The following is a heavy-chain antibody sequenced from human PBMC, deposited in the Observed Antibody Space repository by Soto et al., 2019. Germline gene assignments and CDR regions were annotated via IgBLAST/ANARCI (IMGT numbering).Heavy chain of an antibody. J-gene: IGHJ4*02. V-gene: IGHV5-51*01. CDR1: GYRFTSYW. D-gene: IGHD2-15*01. CDR3: AAQPVYCSGGSCYVDY. CDR2: IYPGDFDT. Sequence: GESLKTSCKGSGYRFTSYWIAWVRQLPGKGLEFMGIIYPGDFDTRYNPSFQGQVTISVDNSISTAYLQWSSLKAPDTAMYFCAAQPVYCSGGSCYVDYWGQGTLVTVSS.